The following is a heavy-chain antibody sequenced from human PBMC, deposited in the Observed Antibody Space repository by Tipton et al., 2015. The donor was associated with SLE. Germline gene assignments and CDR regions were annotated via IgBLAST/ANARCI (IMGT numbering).Heavy chain of an antibody. CDR3: ARDSGTIFGVGDDAFDI. CDR1: GFTFSNYG. V-gene: IGHV3-30*02. D-gene: IGHD3-3*01. J-gene: IGHJ3*02. CDR2: IRYDGTYK. Sequence: SLRLSCAASGFTFSNYGIHWVRQAPGKGLEWVTFIRYDGTYKYYADSVKGRFTISRDYSKSAVYLQMNSLRAEDTAVYYCARDSGTIFGVGDDAFDIWGQGTMVTVSS.